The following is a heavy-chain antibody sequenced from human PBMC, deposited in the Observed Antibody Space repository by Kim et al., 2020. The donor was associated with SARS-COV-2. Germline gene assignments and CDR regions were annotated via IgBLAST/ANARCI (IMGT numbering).Heavy chain of an antibody. D-gene: IGHD1-26*01. CDR2: MFYSGTI. V-gene: IGHV4-39*01. J-gene: IGHJ4*02. Sequence: IGSMFYSGTIYLSPSFKTRVAMSVDTSKNQFSLNMSSVTAADMATYYCARHPSMVGASSSVHFDYWGQGTMVTVSS. CDR3: ARHPSMVGASSSVHFDY.